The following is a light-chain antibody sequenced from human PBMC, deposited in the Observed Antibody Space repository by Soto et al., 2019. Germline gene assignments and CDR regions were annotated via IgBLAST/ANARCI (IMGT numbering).Light chain of an antibody. CDR1: SSDVGAYNY. J-gene: IGLJ2*01. Sequence: QSALAQPASVSGSPGQSITISCTGTSSDVGAYNYVSWYHQHHPGKAPELILYDVTDRPSGVPTRFSGSKSGNTASLTISGLQAEDEGDYYCSSYTTIKTVIFGGGTQLTVL. V-gene: IGLV2-14*01. CDR3: SSYTTIKTVI. CDR2: DVT.